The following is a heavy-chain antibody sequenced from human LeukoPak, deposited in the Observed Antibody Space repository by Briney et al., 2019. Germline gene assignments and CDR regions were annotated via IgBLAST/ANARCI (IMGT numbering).Heavy chain of an antibody. V-gene: IGHV4-59*11. CDR2: IYCSGST. CDR3: ARDSSGYYPSFDY. Sequence: SETLSLTCTVSGGSISSHYWSWIRQPPGKGLEWIGYIYCSGSTNYNPSLKSRVTISVDTSKNQFSLKLSSVTAADTAVYYCARDSSGYYPSFDYWGQGTLVTVSS. CDR1: GGSISSHY. D-gene: IGHD3-22*01. J-gene: IGHJ4*02.